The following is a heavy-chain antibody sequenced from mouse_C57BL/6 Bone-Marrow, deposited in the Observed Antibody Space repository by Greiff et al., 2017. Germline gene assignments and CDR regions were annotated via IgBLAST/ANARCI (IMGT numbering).Heavy chain of an antibody. CDR1: GFTFSSYG. D-gene: IGHD1-1*01. CDR2: ISSGGSYT. Sequence: EVQGVESGGDLVKPGGSLKLSCAASGFTFSSYGMSWVRQTPDQRLEWVATISSGGSYTYYPDSVKGRFTISRDNAKNTLYLQMSSLKSEDRAMYYCASLIYYYGSSYWFAYWGQGTLVTVSA. J-gene: IGHJ3*01. V-gene: IGHV5-6*01. CDR3: ASLIYYYGSSYWFAY.